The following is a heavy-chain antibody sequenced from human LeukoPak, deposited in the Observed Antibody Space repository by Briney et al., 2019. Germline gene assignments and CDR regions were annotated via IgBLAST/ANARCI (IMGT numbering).Heavy chain of an antibody. CDR1: GGSISSYY. V-gene: IGHV4-59*01. CDR2: IYYSGST. J-gene: IGHJ3*02. D-gene: IGHD3-22*01. CDR3: ARGRYYDSSGYHDAFDI. Sequence: PSETLSLTCTVSGGSISSYYWSWIRQPPGKGLEWIGYIYYSGSTNYNPSLKSRVTISVDTSKNQFSLKLSSVTAADTAVYYCARGRYYDSSGYHDAFDIWGQGTMVTVSS.